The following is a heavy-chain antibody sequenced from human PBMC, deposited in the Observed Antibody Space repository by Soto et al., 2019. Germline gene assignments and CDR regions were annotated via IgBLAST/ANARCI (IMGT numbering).Heavy chain of an antibody. CDR3: ARGHPADFWSGYRTFDP. CDR1: GGSVSSGSYY. J-gene: IGHJ5*02. CDR2: IYYSGST. Sequence: QVQLQESGPGLVKPSETLSLTCTVSGGSVSSGSYYWSWIRQPPGKGLEWIGYIYYSGSTNYNPSLKSRVTISVDTSKNQFSLKLSSVTAADTAVYYCARGHPADFWSGYRTFDPWGQGTLVTVSS. D-gene: IGHD3-3*01. V-gene: IGHV4-61*01.